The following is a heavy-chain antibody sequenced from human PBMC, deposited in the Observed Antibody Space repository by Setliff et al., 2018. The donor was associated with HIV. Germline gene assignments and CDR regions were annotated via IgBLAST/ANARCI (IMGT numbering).Heavy chain of an antibody. J-gene: IGHJ1*01. CDR3: ATTYHPDSRGYPPEYFLR. CDR1: GGSINSHY. CDR2: MFYNGRS. V-gene: IGHV4-59*08. Sequence: SETLSLTCTVSGGSINSHYWSWIRQPPGKGLEWIGYMFYNGRSNYNPSLKSRATISVDASKNQFSLRLTSVSAADTAVYHCATTYHPDSRGYPPEYFLRWGQGSLVTVSS. D-gene: IGHD3-22*01.